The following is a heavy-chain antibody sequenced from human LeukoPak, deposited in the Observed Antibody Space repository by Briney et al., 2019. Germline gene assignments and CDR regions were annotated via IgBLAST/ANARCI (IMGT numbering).Heavy chain of an antibody. CDR3: VRETFIAMVGSHALDI. V-gene: IGHV3-74*01. Sequence: GGSLRLSCVASGFTFSSSWMHWVRQAPGKGLVWVSRIYSDGRTTDYADSVRGRFTISRDNAKNMLYLQMSGLNAEDTAVYYCVRETFIAMVGSHALDIWGQGTMVTVSS. J-gene: IGHJ3*02. CDR1: GFTFSSSW. CDR2: IYSDGRTT. D-gene: IGHD6-19*01.